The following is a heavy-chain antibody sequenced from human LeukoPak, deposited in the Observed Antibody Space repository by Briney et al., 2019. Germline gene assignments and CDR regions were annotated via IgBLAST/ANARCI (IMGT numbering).Heavy chain of an antibody. CDR1: GGSISSGSYY. D-gene: IGHD3-16*01. V-gene: IGHV4-61*02. CDR2: IYTSGTT. Sequence: SETLSLTCTVSGGSISSGSYYWSWIRQPAGKGLQWIGRIYTSGTTKYNPSLKSRVTISADTSKNQFSLKLNSVTAADTAVYYCARDQLGDAVDIWGQGTMVTVSS. J-gene: IGHJ3*02. CDR3: ARDQLGDAVDI.